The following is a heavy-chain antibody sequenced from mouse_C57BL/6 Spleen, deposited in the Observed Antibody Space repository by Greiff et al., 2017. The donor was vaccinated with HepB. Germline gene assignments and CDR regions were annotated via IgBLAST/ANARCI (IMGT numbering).Heavy chain of an antibody. D-gene: IGHD2-4*01. J-gene: IGHJ2*01. CDR1: GYSITSGYY. V-gene: IGHV3-6*01. Sequence: EVQLQESGPGLVKPSQSLSLTCSVTGYSITSGYYWNWIRQFPGNKLEWMGYISYDGSNNYNPSLKNRISITRDTSKNQFFLKLNSVTTEDTATYYCARVGAYDYDVDYWGQGTTLTVSS. CDR3: ARVGAYDYDVDY. CDR2: ISYDGSN.